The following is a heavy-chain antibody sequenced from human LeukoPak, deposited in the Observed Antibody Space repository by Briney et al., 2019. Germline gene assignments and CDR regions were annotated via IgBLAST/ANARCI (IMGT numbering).Heavy chain of an antibody. D-gene: IGHD3-9*01. J-gene: IGHJ4*02. CDR3: ARHSDWRFDY. CDR2: IYPADSDT. V-gene: IGHV5-51*01. CDR1: GYSFANYW. Sequence: GESLKISCKGSGYSFANYWIGWVRQMPGKGLEWMGVIYPADSDTRYSPSFQGQVTISADKSISTAYLQWSSLKASDTAMYYCARHSDWRFDYWGQGTLVTVSS.